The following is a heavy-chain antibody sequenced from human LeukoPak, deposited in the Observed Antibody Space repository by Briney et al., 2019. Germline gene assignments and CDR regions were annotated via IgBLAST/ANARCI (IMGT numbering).Heavy chain of an antibody. CDR1: GGSISSSSYY. CDR3: ARPRGFSYGRPFDS. D-gene: IGHD5-18*01. CDR2: IYYSGST. V-gene: IGHV4-39*07. Sequence: PSETLSLTCTVSGGSISSSSYYWGWIRQPPGKGLEWIGSIYYSGSTYYNPSLKSRVTISVDTSKNQFSLKLSSVTAADTAVYYCARPRGFSYGRPFDSWGQGILVTVSS. J-gene: IGHJ4*02.